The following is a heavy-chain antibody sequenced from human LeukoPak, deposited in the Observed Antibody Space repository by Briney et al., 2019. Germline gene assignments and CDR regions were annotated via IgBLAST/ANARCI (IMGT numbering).Heavy chain of an antibody. CDR1: GGSISSYY. Sequence: SETLSLTCTVSGGSISSYYWSWIRQPSGKGLECIGRIYISGSTNYNPSLKSRVTMSVDTSKNQFSLKLSSVTAADTAVYYCARVRWQHGGLVDPVGYLDLWGRGTLVTVSS. D-gene: IGHD3/OR15-3a*01. V-gene: IGHV4-4*07. J-gene: IGHJ2*01. CDR2: IYISGST. CDR3: ARVRWQHGGLVDPVGYLDL.